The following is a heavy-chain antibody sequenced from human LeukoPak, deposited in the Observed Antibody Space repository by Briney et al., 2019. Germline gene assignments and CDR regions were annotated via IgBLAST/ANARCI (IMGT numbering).Heavy chain of an antibody. CDR1: GNSLNSHW. V-gene: IGHV5-51*01. CDR3: ARHYGSGSYYNPTFDY. J-gene: IGHJ4*02. D-gene: IGHD3-10*01. Sequence: GEAPKIPRSSPGNSLNSHWHGLGPQGSRKGAELSGSNYPCDSDNRHSPSFQGQVTISADKSISTAYLQWSSLKASDTAMYYCARHYGSGSYYNPTFDYWGQGTLVTVSS. CDR2: NYPCDSDN.